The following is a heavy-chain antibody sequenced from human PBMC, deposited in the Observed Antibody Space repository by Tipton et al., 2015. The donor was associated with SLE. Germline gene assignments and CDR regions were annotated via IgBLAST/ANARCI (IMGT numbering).Heavy chain of an antibody. CDR3: ARNLGPEWMATKRGYFDL. CDR2: SNDSGKT. J-gene: IGHJ2*01. D-gene: IGHD5-24*01. CDR1: GGSLSGHY. Sequence: TLSLTCGFSGGSLSGHYWSWIRQSPGKGLECIGESNDSGKTNYNPALKSRATISVDTSKNQFSLKLSSVTAADTAVYYCARNLGPEWMATKRGYFDLWGRGTLVSVSS. V-gene: IGHV4-34*01.